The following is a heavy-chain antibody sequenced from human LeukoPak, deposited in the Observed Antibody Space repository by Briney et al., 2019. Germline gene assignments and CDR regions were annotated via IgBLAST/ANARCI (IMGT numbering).Heavy chain of an antibody. J-gene: IGHJ4*02. V-gene: IGHV3-11*01. D-gene: IGHD3-3*01. CDR2: ISSSGSTT. CDR3: ARSPPNYDFWSGYNDY. CDR1: GFTFSDYY. Sequence: GGSLRLSCAASGFTFSDYYMSWIRQAPGKGLEWVSYISSSGSTTYYADSVKGRFTISRDNAKNSLYLQMNSLRAEDTAVYYCARSPPNYDFWSGYNDYWGQGTLVTVSS.